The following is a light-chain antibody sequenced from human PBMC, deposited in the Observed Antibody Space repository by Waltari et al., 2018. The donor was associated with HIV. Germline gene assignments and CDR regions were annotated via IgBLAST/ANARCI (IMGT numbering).Light chain of an antibody. V-gene: IGKV3-11*01. Sequence: EIVLTPSLSTLSSSPAARATLACRASQSVSSYLAWYQQKPGQAPRLLIYDASNRATGIPARFSGSGSGTDFTLTISSLEPEDFAVYYCQQRSNWPPGLTFGGGTKVEIK. CDR2: DAS. CDR3: QQRSNWPPGLT. CDR1: QSVSSY. J-gene: IGKJ4*01.